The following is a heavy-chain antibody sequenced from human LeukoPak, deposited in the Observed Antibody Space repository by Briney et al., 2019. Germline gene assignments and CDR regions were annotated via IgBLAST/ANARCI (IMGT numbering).Heavy chain of an antibody. CDR2: INHSGST. Sequence: SETLSLTCAVYGGSFSGYYFSWIRQPPGQGLEWIGEINHSGSTNYNPSLQSRVTISVDTSKHQFTLKLSSVTAADTAVYYCARKGLSGWSGLYYYYYGMDVWGQATTVTVSS. J-gene: IGHJ6*01. CDR3: ARKGLSGWSGLYYYYYGMDV. CDR1: GGSFSGYY. D-gene: IGHD6-19*01. V-gene: IGHV4-34*01.